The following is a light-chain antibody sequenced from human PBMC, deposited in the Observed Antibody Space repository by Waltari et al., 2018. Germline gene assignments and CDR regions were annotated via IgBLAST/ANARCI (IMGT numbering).Light chain of an antibody. J-gene: IGLJ3*02. V-gene: IGLV1-40*01. CDR2: LNT. CDR1: SSNLGANYD. Sequence: QSVLTQPPSVSGAPGQRVTISCTGSSSNLGANYDVHWYQQLPGTAPKLLIYLNTNRPSRVPDRSSASRSATSASLAITGLQAEDEADYYCQSYDSSLTAWVFGGGTKLTVL. CDR3: QSYDSSLTAWV.